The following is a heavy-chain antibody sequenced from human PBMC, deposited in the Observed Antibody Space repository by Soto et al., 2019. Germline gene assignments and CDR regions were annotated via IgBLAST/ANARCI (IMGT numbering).Heavy chain of an antibody. D-gene: IGHD3-3*01. CDR2: ISSYNGNT. Sequence: QVQLVQSGAEVKKPGASVKVSCKASGYTFTSYGISWVRQAPGQGLEWMGWISSYNGNTNYAQKLQGRVTMTTDTXTRTVYLELRSLRSDDTAVYFCARSGFLEWLADYAYYHMDVWGQGTTVTVSS. J-gene: IGHJ6*02. V-gene: IGHV1-18*01. CDR1: GYTFTSYG. CDR3: ARSGFLEWLADYAYYHMDV.